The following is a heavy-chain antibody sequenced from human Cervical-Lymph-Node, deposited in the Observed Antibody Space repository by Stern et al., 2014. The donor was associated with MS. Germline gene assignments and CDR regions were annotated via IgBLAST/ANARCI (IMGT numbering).Heavy chain of an antibody. J-gene: IGHJ4*02. V-gene: IGHV4-38-2*02. CDR2: IYHSGST. CDR1: GYSISSGYY. CDR3: ARDLGRAAAGEN. D-gene: IGHD6-13*01. Sequence: QVQLQESGPGLVKPSETLSLTCTVSGYSISSGYYWGWLRQPPGKGLEWIGSIYHSGSTYYNPPLKSRVTLSVATSKNPFSLKLSSVTAADTAVYYCARDLGRAAAGENWGQGTLVTVSS.